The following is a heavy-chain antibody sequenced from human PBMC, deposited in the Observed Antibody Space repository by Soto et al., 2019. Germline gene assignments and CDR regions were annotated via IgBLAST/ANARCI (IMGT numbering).Heavy chain of an antibody. CDR1: GSTFSGSA. J-gene: IGHJ6*02. CDR2: IRSKANSYAT. CDR3: TMSGKYYYYGMDV. D-gene: IGHD3-3*01. V-gene: IGHV3-73*01. Sequence: GWLRRAGSASGSTFSGSAMHGVRQAAGKGLEWVGRIRSKANSYATAYAASVKGRFTISRDDSKNTAYLQMNSLKTEDKAVYYCTMSGKYYYYGMDVWGQGTTVTVSS.